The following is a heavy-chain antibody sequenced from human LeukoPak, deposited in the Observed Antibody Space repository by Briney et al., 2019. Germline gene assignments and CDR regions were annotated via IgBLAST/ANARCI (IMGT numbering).Heavy chain of an antibody. CDR1: GGSFSGYY. CDR3: ASSRVYSGSWYSSFDN. CDR2: INHSGAT. J-gene: IGHJ4*02. Sequence: PSETLSLTCAVYGGSFSGYYWSWIRQPPGKGLEWIGEINHSGATNYNPSLKSRVTISVDTSKNLFSLKLSSVTAADTAVYYCASSRVYSGSWYSSFDNWGQGTLVTVSS. V-gene: IGHV4-34*01. D-gene: IGHD5-12*01.